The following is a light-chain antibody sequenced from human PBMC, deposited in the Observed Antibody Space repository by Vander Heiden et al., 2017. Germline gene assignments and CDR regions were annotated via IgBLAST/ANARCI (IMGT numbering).Light chain of an antibody. CDR1: SSDVGSYNL. Sequence: QSALTPPASVSGSPGQSTTISCTGTSSDVGSYNLVSWYQQHPGKAPKLMIYEGSKRPSGVSNRFSGSKSGNTASLTISGLQAEDEADYYCCSYAGSSTSVFGTGTKVTVL. J-gene: IGLJ1*01. CDR2: EGS. CDR3: CSYAGSSTSV. V-gene: IGLV2-23*01.